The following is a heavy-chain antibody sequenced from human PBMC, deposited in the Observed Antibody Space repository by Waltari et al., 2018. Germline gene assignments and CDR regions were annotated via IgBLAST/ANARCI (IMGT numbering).Heavy chain of an antibody. V-gene: IGHV3-30*02. CDR1: GFTFSSYG. CDR2: IRYDGSNK. J-gene: IGHJ3*02. D-gene: IGHD3-3*01. CDR3: AKDSTYYDFWSGSADAFDI. Sequence: QVQLVESGGGVVQPGGSLRLSCAASGFTFSSYGLHWVRPAPGKGREWVAFIRYDGSNKYYADSVKGRFTISRDNSKNTLYLQMNSLRAEDTAVYYCAKDSTYYDFWSGSADAFDIWGQGTMVTVSS.